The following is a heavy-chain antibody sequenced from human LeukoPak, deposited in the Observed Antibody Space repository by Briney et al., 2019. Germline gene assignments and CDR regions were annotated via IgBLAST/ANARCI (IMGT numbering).Heavy chain of an antibody. D-gene: IGHD3-16*01. CDR1: GYTFTSYD. CDR3: ARGRNRGGGNWFDP. Sequence: ASVKVSCKASGYTFTSYDINWVRQATGQGLEWMGWMNPNSGNTGYAQKFQGRVTMTRNTSISTAYMELSSLRSEDTAVYYCARGRNRGGGNWFDPWGQGTLVTVSS. J-gene: IGHJ5*02. CDR2: MNPNSGNT. V-gene: IGHV1-8*01.